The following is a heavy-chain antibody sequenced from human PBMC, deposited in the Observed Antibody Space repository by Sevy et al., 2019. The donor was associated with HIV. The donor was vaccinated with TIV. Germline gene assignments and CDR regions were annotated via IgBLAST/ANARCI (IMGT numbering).Heavy chain of an antibody. J-gene: IGHJ3*02. V-gene: IGHV3-7*01. CDR2: IKIDGSEK. CDR1: GFTFSSYW. CDR3: ARDSPGPHDAFDI. Sequence: GGSLRLSCAASGFTFSSYWMHWVRQAPGKGLEWVANIKIDGSEKHHVDSVEGRFTISRDNAKNSLYLQMNSLRAEDTAVYYCARDSPGPHDAFDIWGQGTMVTVSS.